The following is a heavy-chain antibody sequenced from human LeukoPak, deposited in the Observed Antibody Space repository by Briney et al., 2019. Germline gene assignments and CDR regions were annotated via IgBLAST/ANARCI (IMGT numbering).Heavy chain of an antibody. CDR2: IFTSGST. Sequence: SETLSLTCTVSGGSISSGSYYWSWIRQPAGKGLEWIGRIFTSGSTKYNPSLKSRVTISVDTSKKQFSLRLSSVTAADTAVYYCARRRWLQLRAREYYFDYWGQGTLVTVSS. CDR1: GGSISSGSYY. D-gene: IGHD5-24*01. CDR3: ARRRWLQLRAREYYFDY. V-gene: IGHV4-61*02. J-gene: IGHJ4*02.